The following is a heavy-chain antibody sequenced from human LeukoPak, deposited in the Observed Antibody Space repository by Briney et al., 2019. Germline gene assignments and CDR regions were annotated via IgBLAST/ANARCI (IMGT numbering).Heavy chain of an antibody. D-gene: IGHD6-19*01. CDR2: ISGSGGGT. Sequence: GGSLRLSCAASGFTFSSYAMSWVRQAPGKGLEWVSAISGSGGGTYYADAMKGRFTISRDNSKNTLYLQMNSLRAEDTAVYYCAKSPGMQYYFDYWGQGTLVTVSS. CDR1: GFTFSSYA. J-gene: IGHJ4*02. CDR3: AKSPGMQYYFDY. V-gene: IGHV3-23*01.